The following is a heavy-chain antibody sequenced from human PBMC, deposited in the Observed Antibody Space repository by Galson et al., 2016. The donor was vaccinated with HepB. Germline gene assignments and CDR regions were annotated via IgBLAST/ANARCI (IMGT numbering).Heavy chain of an antibody. J-gene: IGHJ3*02. V-gene: IGHV1-18*01. D-gene: IGHD1-1*01. Sequence: SVKVSCKASGYTFPSKGISWVRQAPGQGLEWMGWIRVNSGNTNYVQKLQGRVTMTTDTSTSTAYMELRSLTSDDTAVYLCARDVNYAFDIWGQGTMVTVSS. CDR3: ARDVNYAFDI. CDR2: IRVNSGNT. CDR1: GYTFPSKG.